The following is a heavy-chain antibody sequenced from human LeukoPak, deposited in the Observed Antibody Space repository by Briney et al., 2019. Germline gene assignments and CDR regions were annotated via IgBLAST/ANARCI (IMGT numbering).Heavy chain of an antibody. D-gene: IGHD2-21*02. CDR2: IRYDGNNK. CDR3: AKSFSGDYDRYFDY. J-gene: IGHJ4*02. V-gene: IGHV3-30*02. Sequence: GGSLRLSCAASGFTFSNHGMHWVRQAPGKGLEWVAFIRYDGNNKYYADSVKGRFTISRDNSKNTLYLQMNSLKTEDTAVYYCAKSFSGDYDRYFDYWGQGTLVTVSS. CDR1: GFTFSNHG.